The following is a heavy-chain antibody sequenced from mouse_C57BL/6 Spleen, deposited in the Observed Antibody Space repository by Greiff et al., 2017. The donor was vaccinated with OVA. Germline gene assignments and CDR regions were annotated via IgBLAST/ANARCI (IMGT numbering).Heavy chain of an antibody. CDR3: ARDRDGYYGGFAY. D-gene: IGHD2-3*01. Sequence: EVQLQESGPGLVKPSQSLSLTCSVTGYSITSGYYWNWIRQFPGNKLEWMGYISYDGSNNYNPSLNNRISITRDTSKNQFFLKLNSVTTEDTATYYCARDRDGYYGGFAYWGQGTLVTVSA. J-gene: IGHJ3*01. CDR1: GYSITSGYY. V-gene: IGHV3-6*01. CDR2: ISYDGSN.